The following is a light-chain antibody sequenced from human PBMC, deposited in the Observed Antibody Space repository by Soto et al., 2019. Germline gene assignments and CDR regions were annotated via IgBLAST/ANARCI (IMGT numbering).Light chain of an antibody. V-gene: IGKV1-9*01. CDR2: AAS. CDR1: QDIAIY. Sequence: IQLTQSPSSLSASVGDRVTITCRASQDIAIYLAWYQQKPGEAPKLLIYAASTLYGGVPSRFSGSGSGTDFALTITSLQAEDFATYYCQQLRMYPSTFGRGTKVEIK. J-gene: IGKJ4*01. CDR3: QQLRMYPST.